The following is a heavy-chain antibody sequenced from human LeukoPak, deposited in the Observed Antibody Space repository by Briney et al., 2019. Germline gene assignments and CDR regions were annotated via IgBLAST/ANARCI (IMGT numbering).Heavy chain of an antibody. V-gene: IGHV4-59*12. D-gene: IGHD6-13*01. Sequence: SETLSLTCTVSGGSISGYYWSWIRQPPGKGLEWIGNIYYSGGNKYNPSLKSRVTISVDTSRNQFSLKLTSVTAADTAVYYCARETYSSSWYVDLWGRGTLVTVSS. CDR3: ARETYSSSWYVDL. J-gene: IGHJ2*01. CDR1: GGSISGYY. CDR2: IYYSGGN.